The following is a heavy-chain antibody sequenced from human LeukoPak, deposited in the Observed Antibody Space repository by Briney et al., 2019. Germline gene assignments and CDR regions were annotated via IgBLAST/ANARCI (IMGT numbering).Heavy chain of an antibody. D-gene: IGHD2-2*01. CDR1: GGSFSGYY. V-gene: IGHV4-34*01. CDR3: ARRLEKGYCSSTSCYEGRGNWFDP. Sequence: SETLSLTCAVYGGSFSGYYWSWIRQPPGKGLEWIGEINHSGSTNYNPSLKSRVTISVDTSKNQFSLKLSSVTAADTAVYYCARRLEKGYCSSTSCYEGRGNWFDPWGQGTLVTVSS. J-gene: IGHJ5*02. CDR2: INHSGST.